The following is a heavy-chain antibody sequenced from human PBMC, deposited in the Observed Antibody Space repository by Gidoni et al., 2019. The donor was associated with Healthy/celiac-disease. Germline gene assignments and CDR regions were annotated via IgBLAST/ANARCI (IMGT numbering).Heavy chain of an antibody. CDR1: GFTCSSDS. CDR3: ARDDLNTAMVKDYYFDY. Sequence: EVQLVESGGGLVQPGGSRRLSCAASGFTCSSDSMNWVRQAPGKGLEWVSYISSSSSTIYYADSVKGRFTISRDNAKNSLYLQMNSLRDEDTAVYYCARDDLNTAMVKDYYFDYWGQGTLVTVSS. D-gene: IGHD5-18*01. J-gene: IGHJ4*02. CDR2: ISSSSSTI. V-gene: IGHV3-48*02.